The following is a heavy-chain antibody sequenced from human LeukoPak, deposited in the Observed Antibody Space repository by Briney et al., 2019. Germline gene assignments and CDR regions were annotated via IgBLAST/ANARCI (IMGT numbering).Heavy chain of an antibody. V-gene: IGHV4-59*01. D-gene: IGHD6-13*01. CDR1: GGSISSYY. CDR3: ARGGSSSWYGWFDP. Sequence: KPSETLSLTCTVSGGSISSYYWSWIRQPPGKGLEWIGYIYYSGSTNYNPSLKSRVTISVDTSKNQFSLKLSSVTAADTAVYYCARGGSSSWYGWFDPWGQGTLVTVSS. CDR2: IYYSGST. J-gene: IGHJ5*02.